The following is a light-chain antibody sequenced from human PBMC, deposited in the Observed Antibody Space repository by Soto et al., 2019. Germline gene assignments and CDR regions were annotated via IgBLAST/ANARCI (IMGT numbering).Light chain of an antibody. Sequence: QSALTQPASVSGSPGQSITISCTGTSRDVGGYKYVSWYQQHPGKAPKLMIYEVSNRPSGVSNRFSGSKSGNTASLTIAGLQADDEADYYRSSYTSSSTFVFGTGTKLTVL. V-gene: IGLV2-14*01. CDR2: EVS. CDR3: SSYTSSSTFV. J-gene: IGLJ1*01. CDR1: SRDVGGYKY.